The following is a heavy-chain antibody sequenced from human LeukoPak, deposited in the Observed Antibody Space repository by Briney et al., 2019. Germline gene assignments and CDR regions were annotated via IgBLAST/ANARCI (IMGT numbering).Heavy chain of an antibody. Sequence: SETLSLTCTVSGGSISSGSYYWGWIRQPPGKGLEWIGSIYYSGSTYYNPSLKSRVTISADTSKNQFSLKLSSVTAADTAVYYCARQRMMTYYYDSSGYYYAFDYWGQGTLVTVSS. J-gene: IGHJ4*02. CDR2: IYYSGST. D-gene: IGHD3-22*01. CDR1: GGSISSGSYY. V-gene: IGHV4-39*01. CDR3: ARQRMMTYYYDSSGYYYAFDY.